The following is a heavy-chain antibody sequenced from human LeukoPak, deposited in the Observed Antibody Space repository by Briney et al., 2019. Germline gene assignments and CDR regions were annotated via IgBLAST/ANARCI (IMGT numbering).Heavy chain of an antibody. D-gene: IGHD2-15*01. CDR1: GGSISSSSYY. CDR3: ARVGYCSGGSCVDY. CDR2: IYYSGST. V-gene: IGHV4-39*07. J-gene: IGHJ4*02. Sequence: PSETLSLTCTVSGGSISSSSYYWGWIRQPQGKGLEWIGSIYYSGSTYYNPSLKSRVTISVDTSKNQFSLKLSSVTAADTAVYYCARVGYCSGGSCVDYWGQGTLVTVSS.